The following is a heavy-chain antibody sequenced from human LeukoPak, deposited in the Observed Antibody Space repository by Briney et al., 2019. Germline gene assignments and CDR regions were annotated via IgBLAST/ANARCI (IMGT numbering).Heavy chain of an antibody. J-gene: IGHJ4*02. CDR1: GFTFSSYA. D-gene: IGHD3-22*01. V-gene: IGHV3-23*01. CDR2: ISGGGGST. CDR3: AKSSYYDSSGYYREYYFDY. Sequence: GGSLRLSCAASGFTFSSYAMSWVRQATGKGLEWVSAISGGGGSTHYADSVKGRFTISRDNSKNTLYLQMSSLRAGDTAVYYCAKSSYYDSSGYYREYYFDYWGQGTLVTVSS.